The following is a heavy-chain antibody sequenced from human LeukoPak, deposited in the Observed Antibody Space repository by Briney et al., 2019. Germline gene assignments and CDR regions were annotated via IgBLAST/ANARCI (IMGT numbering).Heavy chain of an antibody. V-gene: IGHV4-38-2*02. J-gene: IGHJ5*02. D-gene: IGHD3-22*01. CDR2: IYYSGST. Sequence: SETLSLTCTVSGYSISSGYYWGWIRQPPGKGLEWIGSIYYSGSTYYNPSLKSRVTISVDTSKNQFSLKLSSVTAADTAVYYCARDEDSSGYNWFDPWGQGTLVTVSS. CDR1: GYSISSGYY. CDR3: ARDEDSSGYNWFDP.